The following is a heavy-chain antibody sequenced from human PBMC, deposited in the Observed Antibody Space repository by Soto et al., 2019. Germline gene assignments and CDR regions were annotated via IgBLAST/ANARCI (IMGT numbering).Heavy chain of an antibody. CDR1: GGTFSSYA. CDR2: IIPIFGTA. Sequence: ASVKVSCKASGGTFSSYAISWVRQAPGQGLEWMGGIIPIFGTANYAQKFQGRVTITADESTSTAYMELSSLRSEDTAVYYCAREQRPTPTSYYYYGMDVWGQGTTVTVSS. J-gene: IGHJ6*02. V-gene: IGHV1-69*13. CDR3: AREQRPTPTSYYYYGMDV.